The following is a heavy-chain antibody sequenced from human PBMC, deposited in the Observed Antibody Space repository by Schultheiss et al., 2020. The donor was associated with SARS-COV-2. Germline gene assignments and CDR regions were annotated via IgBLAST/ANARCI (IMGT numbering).Heavy chain of an antibody. CDR2: IRSKANSYAT. V-gene: IGHV3-73*01. Sequence: GGSLRLSCAASGFTFSGSAMHWVRQTSGKGLEWVGRIRSKANSYATAYAASVKGRFTISRDDSKNTAYLQMNSLKTEDTAVYYCARQQMAAAFDYWGQGSLVTVSS. CDR1: GFTFSGSA. CDR3: ARQQMAAAFDY. J-gene: IGHJ4*02. D-gene: IGHD6-13*01.